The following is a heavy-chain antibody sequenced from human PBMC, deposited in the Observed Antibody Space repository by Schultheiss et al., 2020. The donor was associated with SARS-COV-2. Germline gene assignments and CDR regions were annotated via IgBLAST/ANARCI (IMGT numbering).Heavy chain of an antibody. J-gene: IGHJ3*02. CDR2: IIPIFGTA. V-gene: IGHV1-69*13. CDR3: ARGKGYYDSSERDAFDI. CDR1: GYTFTSYA. D-gene: IGHD3-22*01. Sequence: SVKVSCKASGYTFTSYAISWVRQAPGQGLEWMGGIIPIFGTANYAQKFQGRVTITADESTSTAYMELSSLRSEDTAVYYCARGKGYYDSSERDAFDIWGQGTMVTVSS.